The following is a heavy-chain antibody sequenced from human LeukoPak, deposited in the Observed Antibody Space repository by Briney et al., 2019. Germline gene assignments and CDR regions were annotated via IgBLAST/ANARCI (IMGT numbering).Heavy chain of an antibody. CDR2: INPNSGGT. J-gene: IGHJ3*02. CDR1: GYTFTGYY. Sequence: ASVKVSCKASGYTFTGYYMHWVRQAPGRGLEWMGWINPNSGGTNYAQKFQGRVTMTRDTSISTAYMELSRLRSDDTAVYYCAREYCSSTSCYSAFDIWGQGTMVTVSS. D-gene: IGHD2-2*01. V-gene: IGHV1-2*02. CDR3: AREYCSSTSCYSAFDI.